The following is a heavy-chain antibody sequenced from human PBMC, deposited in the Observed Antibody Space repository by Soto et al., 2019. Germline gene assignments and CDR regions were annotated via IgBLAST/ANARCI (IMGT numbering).Heavy chain of an antibody. D-gene: IGHD6-19*01. CDR2: INAGNGNT. V-gene: IGHV1-3*01. CDR3: ARDTFFSGWRAEYFQH. Sequence: ASVKVSCKASGYTFTSYAMHWVRQAPGQRLEWMGWINAGNGNTKYSQKFQGRVTITRDTSASTAYMELSSLRSEDTAVYYCARDTFFSGWRAEYFQHWGQGTLVTVSS. J-gene: IGHJ1*01. CDR1: GYTFTSYA.